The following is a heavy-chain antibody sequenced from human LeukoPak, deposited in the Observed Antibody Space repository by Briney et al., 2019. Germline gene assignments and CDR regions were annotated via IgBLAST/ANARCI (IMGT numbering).Heavy chain of an antibody. Sequence: ASETLSLTCTVSGGSISSYYWSWIRQPPGKGLEWIGYIYYSGSTNYNPSLKSRVTISVDTSKNQFSLKLSSVTAADTAVYYCARSRYSYGEGIHFDYWGQGTLVTVSS. CDR2: IYYSGST. CDR1: GGSISSYY. J-gene: IGHJ4*02. D-gene: IGHD5-18*01. V-gene: IGHV4-59*01. CDR3: ARSRYSYGEGIHFDY.